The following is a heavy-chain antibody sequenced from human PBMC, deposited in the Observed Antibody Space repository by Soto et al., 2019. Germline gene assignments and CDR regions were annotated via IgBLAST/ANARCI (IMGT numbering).Heavy chain of an antibody. CDR1: GGSIINYY. D-gene: IGHD6-13*01. CDR2: IYSSGTA. V-gene: IGHV4-4*07. Sequence: SETLSLTCTVSGGSIINYYWTWIRQPAGKGLEWIGRIYSSGTANYNPSLKSRVTMSVDRSKNQFSLKLSSVTAADTALYYCARQTTYSSSWYDYWGHGTLVTVS. J-gene: IGHJ5*01. CDR3: ARQTTYSSSWYDY.